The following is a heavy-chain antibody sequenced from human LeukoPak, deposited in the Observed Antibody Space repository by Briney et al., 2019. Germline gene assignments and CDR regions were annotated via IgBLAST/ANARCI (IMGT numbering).Heavy chain of an antibody. CDR2: IHPHGIF. J-gene: IGHJ5*02. CDR3: ARGSDRTKAGDL. V-gene: IGHV4-34*01. CDR1: GGSCDDYY. D-gene: IGHD2-21*02. Sequence: SETLSLTCAVHGGSCDDYYCSWIRQPPGKGLEWIGEIHPHGIFYYNSSLTSRVTISIDTSKSQFSLRLTSVTAADTAFYYCARGSDRTKAGDLWGQGSLVIVSS.